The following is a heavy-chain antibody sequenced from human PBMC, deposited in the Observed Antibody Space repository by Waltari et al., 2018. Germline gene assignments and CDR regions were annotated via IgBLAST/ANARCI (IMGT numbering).Heavy chain of an antibody. D-gene: IGHD3-10*01. CDR2: IKREIDGGTA. CDR3: VRESFGNDI. V-gene: IGHV3-15*01. J-gene: IGHJ4*02. CDR1: GYPFNDAW. Sequence: EVQLVESGGGLVMPGESLRLSCVGSGYPFNDAWMRWVRQAPGKGLEWVGRIKREIDGGTAEYVESVKDRFTISRDDSKNTLYLQMNSLKSEDSAVYFCVRESFGNDIWGQGTLVTVSS.